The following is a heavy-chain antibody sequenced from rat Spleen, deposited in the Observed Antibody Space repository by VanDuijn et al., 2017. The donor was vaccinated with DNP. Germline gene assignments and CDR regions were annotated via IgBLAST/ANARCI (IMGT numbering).Heavy chain of an antibody. Sequence: EVLLVASGGGLVQPGNSLNLSCAASGFTFSDYAMAWVRQTPTQGLEWVATIGIVGGSTYYRDSVKGRFTGSRDDAKTTLYLQMNSLRSEDTATYYCTRTDGSYGFDYWGQGVMVTVSS. CDR2: IGIVGGST. D-gene: IGHD1-3*01. V-gene: IGHV5S23*01. CDR1: GFTFSDYA. J-gene: IGHJ2*01. CDR3: TRTDGSYGFDY.